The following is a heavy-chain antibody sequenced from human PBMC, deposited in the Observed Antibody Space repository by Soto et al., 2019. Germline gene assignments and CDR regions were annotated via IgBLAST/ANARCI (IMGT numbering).Heavy chain of an antibody. CDR3: ARVDCTAGTCYSRDN. CDR2: IYCSGTT. D-gene: IGHD2-15*01. Sequence: PSETLSLTCTVPGDSIGSGGHYWSWIRQAPGKGLEWIGHIYCSGTTFHNPSLKSRVTMSVDRSKNQFSLNLSSVTAADTAVYFCARVDCTAGTCYSRDNWGQGTLVTVSS. J-gene: IGHJ4*02. CDR1: GDSIGSGGHY. V-gene: IGHV4-31*03.